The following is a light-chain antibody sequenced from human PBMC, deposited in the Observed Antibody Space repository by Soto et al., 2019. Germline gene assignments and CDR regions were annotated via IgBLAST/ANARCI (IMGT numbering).Light chain of an antibody. J-gene: IGKJ4*01. CDR3: KPYNNWPVT. Sequence: EVEMRQSPSTLSVSPGDGATLSCRASQGVGDTLAWYQHKPGQAPRLLIYDASTRATGVPTRFSGSRSGAEITLTITSLQSEDFAVYYCKPYNNWPVTFGGGTKVDIK. V-gene: IGKV3-15*01. CDR2: DAS. CDR1: QGVGDT.